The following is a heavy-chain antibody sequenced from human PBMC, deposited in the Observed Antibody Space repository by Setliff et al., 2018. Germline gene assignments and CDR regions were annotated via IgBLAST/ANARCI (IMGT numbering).Heavy chain of an antibody. CDR2: VDPKDGQA. D-gene: IGHD3-10*01. CDR1: GYRFIVYY. J-gene: IGHJ4*02. CDR3: ATDLAIRGVQFDY. V-gene: IGHV1-69-2*01. Sequence: AASVKVSCKGSGYRFIVYYIHWVRQTPGKGLEWMGRVDPKDGQAIYAKKFQGRFTITADTSIDTAYMELSSLTSEDTAVYYCATDLAIRGVQFDYWGRGTLVT.